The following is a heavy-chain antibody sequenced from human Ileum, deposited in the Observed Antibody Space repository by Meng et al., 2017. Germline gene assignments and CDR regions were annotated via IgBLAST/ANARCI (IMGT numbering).Heavy chain of an antibody. Sequence: EQPVQAGADIKEPGSSATVLCEASGGTFSTNHFNWVRLAPGQGLEWLGQIIPMFDTANYAQKFQGRVTLTADKSTRTAFMELSRLRSEDTAVYYCARQYCSSSSCYLIDDWGHGTLVTVSS. CDR2: IIPMFDTA. CDR1: GGTFSTNH. V-gene: IGHV1-69*06. CDR3: ARQYCSSSSCYLIDD. J-gene: IGHJ4*01. D-gene: IGHD2-2*01.